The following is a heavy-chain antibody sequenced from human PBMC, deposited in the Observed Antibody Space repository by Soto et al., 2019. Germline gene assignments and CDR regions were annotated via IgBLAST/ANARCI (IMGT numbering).Heavy chain of an antibody. V-gene: IGHV4-59*01. CDR3: ARLKGYDFWSGSEPYYYGMDV. CDR2: IYYSGST. CDR1: GGSISSYY. J-gene: IGHJ6*02. Sequence: SETLSLTCTVSGGSISSYYWSWIRQPPGKGLEWIGYIYYSGSTNYNPSLKSRVTISVDTSKNQFSLKLSSVTAADTAVYYCARLKGYDFWSGSEPYYYGMDVWGQGTTVTVSS. D-gene: IGHD3-3*01.